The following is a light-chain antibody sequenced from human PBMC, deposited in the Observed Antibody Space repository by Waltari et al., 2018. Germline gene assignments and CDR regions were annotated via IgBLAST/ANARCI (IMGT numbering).Light chain of an antibody. Sequence: DFQMTQSPSSLSASVGDRVTITCRASQSISTYLNWYQQKPGKAPNLLIYAASSLQSGVPSRFSGSGSGTDCTLTISSLQPEDFATYYCQQSYSPLTFGGGTKVEIK. CDR2: AAS. J-gene: IGKJ4*01. V-gene: IGKV1-39*01. CDR1: QSISTY. CDR3: QQSYSPLT.